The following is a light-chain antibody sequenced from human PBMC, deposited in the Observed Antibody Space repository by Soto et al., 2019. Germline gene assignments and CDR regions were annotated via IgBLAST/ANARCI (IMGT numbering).Light chain of an antibody. CDR1: QGISTF. Sequence: SVGDRVTITCRASQGISTFLNWYQQKTGKAPKLLIYAAYTLQSGVKSRLSGSGSGTDFTLTINSLQTEEFATYYCQQAASFQITLGQGPRLDIK. J-gene: IGKJ5*01. CDR3: QQAASFQIT. V-gene: IGKV1-12*01. CDR2: AAY.